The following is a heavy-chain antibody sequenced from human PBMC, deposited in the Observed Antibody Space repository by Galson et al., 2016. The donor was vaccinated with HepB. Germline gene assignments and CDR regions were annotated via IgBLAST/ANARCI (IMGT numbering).Heavy chain of an antibody. V-gene: IGHV3-21*06. D-gene: IGHD3-10*01. CDR3: ARDRRFDKRSALDI. Sequence: SLRLSCAASGFSFSTYCMHWVRQAPGKGLEWVSSISSDSRHIYYGDSMKGRFTISRDNAKNSLYLQMNSLRADDTAVYYCARDRRFDKRSALDIWGQGTEVTVSS. CDR2: ISSDSRHI. J-gene: IGHJ3*02. CDR1: GFSFSTYC.